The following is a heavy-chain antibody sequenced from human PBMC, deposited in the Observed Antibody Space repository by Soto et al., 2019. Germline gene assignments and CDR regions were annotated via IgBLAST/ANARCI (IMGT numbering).Heavy chain of an antibody. CDR2: ICYNGNT. J-gene: IGHJ3*02. CDR1: GAVIEDDC. D-gene: IGHD2-15*01. Sequence: SETLSLTCTVSGAVIEDDCWTWIRQAPGQGLEWLGNICYNGNTKYSPSLQGRFTISRDDAKNSVYLQMNSLRADDTAVYYCARDRCRGGNCYRTYAFDIWGQGTMVTVSS. CDR3: ARDRCRGGNCYRTYAFDI. V-gene: IGHV4-59*12.